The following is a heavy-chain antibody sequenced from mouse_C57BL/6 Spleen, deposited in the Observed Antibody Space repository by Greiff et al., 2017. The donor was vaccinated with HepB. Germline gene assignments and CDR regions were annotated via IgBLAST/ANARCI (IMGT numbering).Heavy chain of an antibody. J-gene: IGHJ2*01. D-gene: IGHD3-1*01. CDR3: ARVGTGYPYYFDY. V-gene: IGHV5-17*01. Sequence: VQLKESGGGLVKPGGSLKLSCAASGFTFSDYGMHWVRQAPEKGLEWVAYISSGSSTIYYADTVKGRFTISRDNAKNTLFLQMTSLRSEDTAMYYCARVGTGYPYYFDYWGQGTTLTVSS. CDR2: ISSGSSTI. CDR1: GFTFSDYG.